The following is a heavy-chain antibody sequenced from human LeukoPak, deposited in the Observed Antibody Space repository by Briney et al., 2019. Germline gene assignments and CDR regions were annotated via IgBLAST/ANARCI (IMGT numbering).Heavy chain of an antibody. Sequence: GASVKVSCKASGGTFSSYAISWVRQAPGQGLEWMGGIIPIFGTANYAQKFQGRVTITTDESTSTAYMELSSLRSEDTAVYYCARSIVGAYYYYYMDVWGKGTTVTVSS. CDR2: IIPIFGTA. CDR3: ARSIVGAYYYYYMDV. CDR1: GGTFSSYA. J-gene: IGHJ6*03. V-gene: IGHV1-69*05. D-gene: IGHD1-26*01.